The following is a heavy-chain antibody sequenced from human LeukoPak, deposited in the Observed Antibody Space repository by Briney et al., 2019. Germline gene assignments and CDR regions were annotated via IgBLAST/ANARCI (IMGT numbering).Heavy chain of an antibody. D-gene: IGHD4-17*01. CDR3: AKGGYGDSLDAFDI. Sequence: GGSLRLSCAASGFTFSSYGMHWVRQAPGKGLEWVAVISYDGSNKYYADSVKGRFTISRDNSKNTLYLQMNSLRAEDTAVYYCAKGGYGDSLDAFDIWGQGTMVTVSS. V-gene: IGHV3-30*18. CDR2: ISYDGSNK. J-gene: IGHJ3*02. CDR1: GFTFSSYG.